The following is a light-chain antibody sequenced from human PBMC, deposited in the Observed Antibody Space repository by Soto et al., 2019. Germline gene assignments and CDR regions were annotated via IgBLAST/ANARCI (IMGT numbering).Light chain of an antibody. Sequence: DIVLTQSPGTLSLSPGERDTLYCRTNQSVNSGFLAWYQKKSGQASRLLLYGISRRAICIPDRFSGSGSGTDFTFTINRLEPEDFAVYYCQHYGDSVWTFGQGTKVDIK. CDR1: QSVNSGF. J-gene: IGKJ1*01. CDR3: QHYGDSVWT. CDR2: GIS. V-gene: IGKV3-20*01.